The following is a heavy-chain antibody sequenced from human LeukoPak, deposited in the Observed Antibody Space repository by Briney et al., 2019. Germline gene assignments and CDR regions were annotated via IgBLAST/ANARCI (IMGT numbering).Heavy chain of an antibody. V-gene: IGHV1-24*01. Sequence: ASVKVSCKVSGYTLTELSMHWVRQAPGKGLEWMGGFDPEDGETIYAQKFQGRVTMTEDTSTDTAYMELSSLRSEDTAVYYCATTPALLRVVATPDYRFDYWGQGTLVTVSS. D-gene: IGHD5-12*01. CDR3: ATTPALLRVVATPDYRFDY. J-gene: IGHJ4*02. CDR2: FDPEDGET. CDR1: GYTLTELS.